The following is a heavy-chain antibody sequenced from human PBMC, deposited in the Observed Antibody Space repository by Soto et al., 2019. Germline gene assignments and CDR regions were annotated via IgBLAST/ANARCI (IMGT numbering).Heavy chain of an antibody. J-gene: IGHJ6*02. V-gene: IGHV1-69*13. CDR3: ARDLAIFGVVIYYGMDV. CDR1: GGTFSSYA. Sequence: SVKVSCKASGGTFSSYAISWVRQCPGQGLEWMGGIIPIFGTANYAQKFQGRVTITADESTSTAYMELSSLRSEDTAVYYCARDLAIFGVVIYYGMDVWGQGTTVTVS. CDR2: IIPIFGTA. D-gene: IGHD3-3*01.